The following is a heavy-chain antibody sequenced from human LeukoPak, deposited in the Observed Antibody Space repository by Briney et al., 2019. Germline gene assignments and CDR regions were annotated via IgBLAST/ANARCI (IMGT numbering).Heavy chain of an antibody. CDR2: ISGSGGST. CDR1: GFTFSSYA. J-gene: IGHJ4*02. Sequence: PGGSLRLSCAASGFTFSSYAMSWVRQAPGMGLEWVSAISGSGGSTYYADSVKGRFTISRDNSKNTLYLQMNSLRAEDTTVYYCAKPAIHGGNSWLDYWGQGTLVTVSS. CDR3: AKPAIHGGNSWLDY. V-gene: IGHV3-23*01. D-gene: IGHD4-23*01.